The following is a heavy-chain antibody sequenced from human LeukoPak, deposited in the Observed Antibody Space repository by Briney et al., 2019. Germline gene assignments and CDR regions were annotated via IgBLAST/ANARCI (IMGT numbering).Heavy chain of an antibody. CDR2: IYYSGST. V-gene: IGHV4-59*01. J-gene: IGHJ4*02. CDR1: GGSISSYY. Sequence: PSETLSLTCTVSGGSISSYYWSWIRQPPGKGLEWIGYIYYSGSTNYNPSLKSRVTISVDTSKNQFSLKLSSVTAADTAVYYCARVDYDILTGYYYLDYWGQGTLVTVSS. D-gene: IGHD3-9*01. CDR3: ARVDYDILTGYYYLDY.